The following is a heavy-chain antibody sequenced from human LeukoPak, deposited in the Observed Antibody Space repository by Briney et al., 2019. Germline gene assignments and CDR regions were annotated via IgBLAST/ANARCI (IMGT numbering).Heavy chain of an antibody. CDR1: GLTFSSYA. V-gene: IGHV3-64D*06. CDR3: VKDLTTTDTSYLDY. Sequence: GGSLRLSCSASGLTFSSYAMHWVRQAPGKGLEYVSAISSNGGSTYYADSGKGRFTISRDNSKNTLYLQMSSLRAEDTAVYYCVKDLTTTDTSYLDYWSQGTLVTVSS. CDR2: ISSNGGST. J-gene: IGHJ4*02. D-gene: IGHD4-11*01.